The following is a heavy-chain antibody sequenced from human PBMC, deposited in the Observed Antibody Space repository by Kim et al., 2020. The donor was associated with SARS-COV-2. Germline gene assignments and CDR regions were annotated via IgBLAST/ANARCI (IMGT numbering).Heavy chain of an antibody. CDR2: ISYDGSNK. V-gene: IGHV3-30*18. CDR3: AKDQNSSSWYNYYYGMDV. J-gene: IGHJ6*02. CDR1: GFTFSSYG. Sequence: GWSLRLSCAASGFTFSSYGMHWVRQAPGKGLEWVAVISYDGSNKYYADSVKGRFTISRDNSKNTLYLQMNSLRAEDTAVYYCAKDQNSSSWYNYYYGMDVWGQGTTVTVSS. D-gene: IGHD6-13*01.